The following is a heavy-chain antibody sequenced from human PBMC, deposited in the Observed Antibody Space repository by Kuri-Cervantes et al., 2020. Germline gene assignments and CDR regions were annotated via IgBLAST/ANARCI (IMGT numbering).Heavy chain of an antibody. Sequence: SETLSLTCTVSGGSISSYYWSWIRQPAGKGLEWIGRIYTSGSTNYNPSLKSRVTMSVDTSKNQFSLKLSSATAADTAVYYCARDSGNPMRFGELLFGVHYYGMDVWGQGTTVTVSS. CDR1: GGSISSYY. J-gene: IGHJ6*02. V-gene: IGHV4-4*07. D-gene: IGHD3-10*01. CDR3: ARDSGNPMRFGELLFGVHYYGMDV. CDR2: IYTSGST.